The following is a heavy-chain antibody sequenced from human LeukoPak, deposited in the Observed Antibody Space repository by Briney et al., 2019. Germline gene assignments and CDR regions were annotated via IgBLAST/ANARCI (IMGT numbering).Heavy chain of an antibody. CDR1: GGTFSSYA. J-gene: IGHJ6*02. V-gene: IGHV1-69*13. CDR2: IIPIFGTA. Sequence: GASVKVSCKASGGTFSSYAISWVRQAPGQGLEWMGGIIPIFGTANYAQKFQGRVTITADESTSTAYMELNSLRAEDTAVYYCARVLRGSYSDYYGMDVWGQGTTVTVSS. CDR3: ARVLRGSYSDYYGMDV. D-gene: IGHD1-26*01.